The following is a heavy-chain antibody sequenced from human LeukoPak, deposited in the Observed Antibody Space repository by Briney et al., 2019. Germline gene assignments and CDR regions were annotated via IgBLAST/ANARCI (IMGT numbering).Heavy chain of an antibody. D-gene: IGHD5-24*01. J-gene: IGHJ4*02. CDR1: GFFFRNYW. CDR2: IKGDGSHT. CDR3: VRDRDAYNFDC. V-gene: IGHV3-74*01. Sequence: GGSLRLSCAASGFFFRNYWMHWVRPAPGKGLVWVSRIKGDGSHTSYADSVKGRFTISRDNARNTLYLQMNSLRAEDTAIYYCVRDRDAYNFDCWGQGTLVTVSS.